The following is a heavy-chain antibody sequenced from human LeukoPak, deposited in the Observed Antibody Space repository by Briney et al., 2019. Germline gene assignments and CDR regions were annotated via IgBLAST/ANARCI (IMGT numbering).Heavy chain of an antibody. V-gene: IGHV3-74*01. CDR2: INSDGSST. Sequence: PGGSLRLSYAASGFTFSSYWMHWVRQAPGKGLVWVSRINSDGSSTSYADSVKGRFTISRDNSKNTLYLQMNSLRAEDTAVYYCAKEEYFWSGYYVDYWGQGTLVTVSS. CDR1: GFTFSSYW. D-gene: IGHD3-3*01. CDR3: AKEEYFWSGYYVDY. J-gene: IGHJ4*02.